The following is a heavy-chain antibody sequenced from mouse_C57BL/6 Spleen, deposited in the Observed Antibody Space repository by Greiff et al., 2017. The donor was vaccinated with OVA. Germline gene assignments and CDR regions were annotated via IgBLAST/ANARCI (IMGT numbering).Heavy chain of an antibody. J-gene: IGHJ2*01. D-gene: IGHD1-1*01. CDR2: IDPANGNT. CDR1: GFNIKNTY. CDR3: ARGGVTTVRDYFDY. Sequence: EVKVVESVAELVRPGASVKLSCTASGFNIKNTYMHWVKQRPEQGLEWIGRIDPANGNTKYAPKFQGKATITADTSSNTAYLQLSSLTSEDTAIYYCARGGVTTVRDYFDYWGQGTTLTVSS. V-gene: IGHV14-3*01.